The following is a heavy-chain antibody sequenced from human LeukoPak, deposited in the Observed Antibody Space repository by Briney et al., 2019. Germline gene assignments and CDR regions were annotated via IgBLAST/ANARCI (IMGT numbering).Heavy chain of an antibody. D-gene: IGHD2-21*02. CDR2: IIPIFGTA. V-gene: IGHV1-69*05. Sequence: SVKVSCKASGGTFSSYAISWVRQAPGQGLEWMGRIIPIFGTANYAQKFQGRVTITTDESTSTACMELSSLRSEDTTVYYCASSGGGDCYSCGYFDYWGQGTLVTVSS. CDR3: ASSGGGDCYSCGYFDY. J-gene: IGHJ4*02. CDR1: GGTFSSYA.